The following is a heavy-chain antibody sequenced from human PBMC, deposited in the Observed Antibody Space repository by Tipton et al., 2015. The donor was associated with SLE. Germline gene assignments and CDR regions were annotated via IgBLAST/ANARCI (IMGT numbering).Heavy chain of an antibody. CDR2: ISTYNGNT. CDR3: ARPYIAADYFDY. V-gene: IGHV1-18*01. Sequence: QSGPEVKKPGSSVKVSCKASGGTFSTSAIFWVRQGPGQGLEWMGWISTYNGNTNYAQKLQGRVTMTTDTSTSTAYMELRSLRSDDTAVYYCARPYIAADYFDYWGQGTLVTVSS. CDR1: GGTFSTSA. D-gene: IGHD6-25*01. J-gene: IGHJ4*02.